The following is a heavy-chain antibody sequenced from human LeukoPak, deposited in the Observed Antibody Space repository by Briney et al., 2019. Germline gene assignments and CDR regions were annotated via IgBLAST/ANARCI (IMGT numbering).Heavy chain of an antibody. J-gene: IGHJ1*01. D-gene: IGHD6-13*01. V-gene: IGHV1-69*04. CDR2: IIPILGIA. CDR3: ARALAAAGTGKYFQH. Sequence: ASVKVSCKASGGTFSSYAISWVRQAPGQGLEWMGRIIPILGIANYAQKFQGRVTITADKSTSTAYMELSSLRSEDTAVYYCARALAAAGTGKYFQHWGQGTLVTVSS. CDR1: GGTFSSYA.